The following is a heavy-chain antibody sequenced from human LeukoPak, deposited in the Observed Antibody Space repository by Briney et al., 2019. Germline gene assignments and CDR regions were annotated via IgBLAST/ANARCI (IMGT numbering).Heavy chain of an antibody. CDR1: GFTFDDYG. V-gene: IGHV3-20*04. Sequence: SGGSLRLSCAASGFTFDDYGMSWVRQAPGKGLEWVSGINWNGGSTSYADSVKGRFTFSRDNAKNSLHLQMSGLRAEDTALYYCARNPGANLYTYSFAYWGQGALVTVSS. CDR3: ARNPGANLYTYSFAY. CDR2: INWNGGST. D-gene: IGHD1-26*01. J-gene: IGHJ4*02.